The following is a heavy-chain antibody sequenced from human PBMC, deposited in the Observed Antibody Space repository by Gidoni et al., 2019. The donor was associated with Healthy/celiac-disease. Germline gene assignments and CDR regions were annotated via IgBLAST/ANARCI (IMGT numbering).Heavy chain of an antibody. D-gene: IGHD6-19*01. J-gene: IGHJ4*02. CDR3: AKVDSSGWLGDFDY. CDR1: GFPFSSYA. CDR2: ISGSGGST. V-gene: IGHV3-23*01. Sequence: EVQLLESGGGLVQPGGSLSLSCAASGFPFSSYAMSWVRPAPGKGLEWVSAISGSGGSTYYADSVKGRFTISRDNSKNTLYLQMNSLRAEDTAVYYCAKVDSSGWLGDFDYWGQGTLVTVSS.